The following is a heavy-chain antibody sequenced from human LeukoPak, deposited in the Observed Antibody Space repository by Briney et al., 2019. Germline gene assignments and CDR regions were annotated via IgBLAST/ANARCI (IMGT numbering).Heavy chain of an antibody. J-gene: IGHJ4*02. V-gene: IGHV4-38-2*01. CDR1: AYSISSGYY. CDR3: ARPNSSS. CDR2: IYHSGVT. D-gene: IGHD6-13*01. Sequence: PSETLSLTCGVSAYSISSGYYWGWIRQPPGKGLEWIGSIYHSGVTYYNASLKSRVAISVDTSRNQFSLKLSSVTAADTAVYYCARPNSSSWGQGTLVTVSS.